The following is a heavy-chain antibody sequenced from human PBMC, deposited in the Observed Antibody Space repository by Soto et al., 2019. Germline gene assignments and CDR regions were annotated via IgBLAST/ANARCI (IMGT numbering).Heavy chain of an antibody. CDR3: AKDVSPMVVDYFDY. V-gene: IGHV3-30*18. Sequence: GGSLRLSCAASGFTFSSYWMRWVRQAPGKGLEWVADITYDGSNKYYADSVKGRFTISRDNSKNTLYLQMNSLRAEDTAVYYCAKDVSPMVVDYFDYWGQGTLVTVSS. J-gene: IGHJ4*02. D-gene: IGHD2-21*01. CDR1: GFTFSSYW. CDR2: ITYDGSNK.